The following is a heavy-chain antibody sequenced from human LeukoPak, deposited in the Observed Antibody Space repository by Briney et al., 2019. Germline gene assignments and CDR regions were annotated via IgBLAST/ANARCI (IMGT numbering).Heavy chain of an antibody. D-gene: IGHD3-10*01. CDR2: ISYDGSNK. J-gene: IGHJ5*02. V-gene: IGHV3-30*03. CDR3: ARASTLWFGEKYSWFDP. Sequence: GRSLRLSCAASGFTFSNYGMHWVRQAPGKGLEWAAVISYDGSNKYYADSVKGRFTISRDNSKNTLYLQMNSLRAEDTAVYYCARASTLWFGEKYSWFDPWGQGTLVTVSS. CDR1: GFTFSNYG.